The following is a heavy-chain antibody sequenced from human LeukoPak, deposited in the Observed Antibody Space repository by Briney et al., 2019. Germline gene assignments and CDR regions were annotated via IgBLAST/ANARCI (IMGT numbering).Heavy chain of an antibody. D-gene: IGHD4-17*01. CDR2: ISDSGGGT. V-gene: IGHV3-23*01. Sequence: GGSLRLSCVASGFTFRNYAINWVRLAPGKGLEWVSTISDSGGGTYYADSVKGRFTISRDNSKNTLYLQMNSLRAEDTAVYYCAKDDYGDSDYWGQGTLVTVSS. J-gene: IGHJ4*02. CDR3: AKDDYGDSDY. CDR1: GFTFRNYA.